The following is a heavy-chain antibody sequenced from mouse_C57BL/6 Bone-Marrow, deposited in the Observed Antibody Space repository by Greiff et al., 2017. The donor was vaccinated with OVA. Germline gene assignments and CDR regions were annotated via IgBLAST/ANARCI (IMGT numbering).Heavy chain of an antibody. D-gene: IGHD3-3*01. CDR1: GYTFTSYW. Sequence: QVQLKQPGTELVKPGASVKLSCKASGYTFTSYWMHWVKQRPGQGLEWIGNINPSNGGTNYNEKFKSKATLTVDKSSSTAYMQLSSLTSEDSAVYYCARYEGSGTGWYFDVWGTGTTITVSS. CDR3: ARYEGSGTGWYFDV. J-gene: IGHJ1*03. V-gene: IGHV1-53*01. CDR2: INPSNGGT.